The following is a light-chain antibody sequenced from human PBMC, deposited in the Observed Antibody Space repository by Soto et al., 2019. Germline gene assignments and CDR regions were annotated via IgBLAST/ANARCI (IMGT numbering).Light chain of an antibody. J-gene: IGKJ1*01. V-gene: IGKV3-15*01. CDR3: QQYNNWPTWT. Sequence: EIVLTQSPGTLSLSPGERATLSCRARQSVGSNLAWYQQKPGQAPRLLIYGASTGATGIPARFSGSGSETEFTLTISSLQAEDSAVYFCQQYNNWPTWTFGQGTKVDIK. CDR2: GAS. CDR1: QSVGSN.